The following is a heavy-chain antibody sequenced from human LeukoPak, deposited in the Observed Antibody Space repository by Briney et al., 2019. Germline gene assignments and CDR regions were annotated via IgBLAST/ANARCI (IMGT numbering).Heavy chain of an antibody. CDR3: ARSHDHLWGNCPDY. Sequence: RLSETLSLTCDVSGGSIDSTNWWNWVRQPPGKGLEWLGEIHHDGRINYNPSLKSRVTLSVDKSKNQFSLRLNSVTAADTAMYYCARSHDHLWGNCPDYWGQGTLVTVSS. CDR2: IHHDGRI. CDR1: GGSIDSTNW. J-gene: IGHJ4*02. V-gene: IGHV4/OR15-8*01. D-gene: IGHD3-16*01.